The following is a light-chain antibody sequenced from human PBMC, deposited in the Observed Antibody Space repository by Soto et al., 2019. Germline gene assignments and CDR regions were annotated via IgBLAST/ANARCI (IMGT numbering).Light chain of an antibody. CDR3: QQRNSWVT. Sequence: EIVLTQSPGTLSLSPGERATLSCRASQSVSSNYLAWYQQKPGQAPRLLIYGASSRATGIPDRFSGSGSGTDFTLTISSLEPEDFAVYYCQQRNSWVTFGPGTKVDIK. CDR2: GAS. J-gene: IGKJ3*01. V-gene: IGKV3D-20*02. CDR1: QSVSSNY.